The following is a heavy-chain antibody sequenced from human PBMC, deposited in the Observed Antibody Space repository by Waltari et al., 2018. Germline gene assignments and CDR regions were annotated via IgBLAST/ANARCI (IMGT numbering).Heavy chain of an antibody. J-gene: IGHJ4*02. CDR2: ISNSDTYI. CDR1: GFTFSTYS. D-gene: IGHD2-21*01. V-gene: IGHV3-21*01. CDR3: ARACDGDCYLSDF. Sequence: EVQLVESGGGLVKPGGSLRLSCAASGFTFSTYSMNWVRQAPGKGLEWVSSISNSDTYIYYADSVKGRFTISRDNAKNSLFLQMNSLRVEDTAVYYCARACDGDCYLSDFWGQGTLVTVSS.